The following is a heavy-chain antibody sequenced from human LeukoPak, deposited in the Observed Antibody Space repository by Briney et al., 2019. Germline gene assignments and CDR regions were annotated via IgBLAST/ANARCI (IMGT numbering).Heavy chain of an antibody. CDR3: ARQFSYASGRGYMDV. D-gene: IGHD3-10*01. V-gene: IGHV4-39*01. CDR1: GDSITTTTYY. J-gene: IGHJ6*02. CDR2: IYYSGST. Sequence: PSETLSLTCSVSGDSITTTTYYWDWIRQPPGKGLEWIGSIYYSGSTYYNPSLKSRVTISVDTSKNQFSLKLNSVTATDTAVYHCARQFSYASGRGYMDVWGQGTTATVSS.